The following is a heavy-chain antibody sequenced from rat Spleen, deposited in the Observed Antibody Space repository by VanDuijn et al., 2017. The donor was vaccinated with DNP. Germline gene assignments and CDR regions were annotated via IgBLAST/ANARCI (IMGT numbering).Heavy chain of an antibody. J-gene: IGHJ2*01. Sequence: QVQLKESGPGLVQPSQTLSLTCTVSGFSLTSNTLAWVRQPPGKGLEWIAALSSAGRTYYNSVLKSRLSISRDTSKGQIFLKLTSLQTAETAMYFCDRSDYLDGAFYYGYFDYWGQAVMVTVSA. V-gene: IGHV2-6*01. CDR2: LSSAGRT. CDR3: DRSDYLDGAFYYGYFDY. D-gene: IGHD1-12*02. CDR1: GFSLTSNT.